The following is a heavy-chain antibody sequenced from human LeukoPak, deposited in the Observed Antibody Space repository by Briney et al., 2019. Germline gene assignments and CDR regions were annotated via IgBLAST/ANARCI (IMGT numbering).Heavy chain of an antibody. CDR1: GFTFSDSA. CDR3: AGYGHDGGLDY. V-gene: IGHV3-23*01. J-gene: IGHJ4*02. Sequence: GGSLRLSCAASGFTFSDSAMSWVRQAPGKGLEWVSLISFSGGNTYYADSVKGRFTISRDNSKDTVYLQMNSLRAEDTAVYYCAGYGHDGGLDYWGQGTLVTASS. CDR2: ISFSGGNT. D-gene: IGHD3-16*01.